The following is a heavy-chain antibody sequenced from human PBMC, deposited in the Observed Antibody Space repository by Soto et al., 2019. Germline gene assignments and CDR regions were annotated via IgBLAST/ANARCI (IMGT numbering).Heavy chain of an antibody. CDR2: IFSSGST. D-gene: IGHD2-21*02. V-gene: IGHV4-4*07. Sequence: SETLSLTCTVSGGSITDYSWVWIRQPAGKGLEWIGRIFSSGSTNYNPSLKGRITMSLDTSKNQFSLKLNSATATDTAVYFCARDQGVVVTADNWFGPWGQGILVTVS. J-gene: IGHJ5*02. CDR3: ARDQGVVVTADNWFGP. CDR1: GGSITDYS.